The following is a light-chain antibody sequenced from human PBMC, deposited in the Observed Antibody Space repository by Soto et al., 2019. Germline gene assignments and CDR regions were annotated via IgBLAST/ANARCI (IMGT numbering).Light chain of an antibody. CDR2: GAS. V-gene: IGKV3-20*01. CDR3: QQYRTLWT. J-gene: IGKJ1*01. Sequence: EIVLTQSPGTLSLSPGERATLSYRASQIFNSKYLAWYQQKPGQAPRLLIYGASTRASGIPDRFSGSASGTDFTLTINRLEPDDSAVYYCQQYRTLWTFGQGTRVEIK. CDR1: QIFNSKY.